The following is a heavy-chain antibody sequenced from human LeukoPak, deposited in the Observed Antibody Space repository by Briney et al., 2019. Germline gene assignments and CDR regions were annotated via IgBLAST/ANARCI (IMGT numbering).Heavy chain of an antibody. CDR3: ARDWHYDSSGYYYGYYFDY. D-gene: IGHD3-22*01. J-gene: IGHJ4*02. CDR2: ISYDGSNK. CDR1: GFTFSTYG. Sequence: GGSLRLSCAASGFTFSTYGMHWVRQAPGKGLEWVAVISYDGSNKYYADSVKGRFTISRDNSKNTLYLQMNSLRAEDTAVYYCARDWHYDSSGYYYGYYFDYWGQGTLVTVSS. V-gene: IGHV3-30*19.